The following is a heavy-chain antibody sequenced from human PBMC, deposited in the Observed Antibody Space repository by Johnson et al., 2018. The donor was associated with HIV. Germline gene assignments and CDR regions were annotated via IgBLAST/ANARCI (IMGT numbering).Heavy chain of an antibody. V-gene: IGHV3-11*04. D-gene: IGHD4-23*01. CDR3: ARGAGEAYGGNFRDAFDS. CDR1: GFTFSDYY. CDR2: ISSSCSTI. Sequence: QVQLVESGGGLVKPGGSLRLSCAASGFTFSDYYMNWIRQAPGKGLEWVSYISSSCSTIYYADSVKGRFTISRDNAKNSLYLQMDGLRPEDTAVYYCARGAGEAYGGNFRDAFDSWGQGTMVTVSS. J-gene: IGHJ3*02.